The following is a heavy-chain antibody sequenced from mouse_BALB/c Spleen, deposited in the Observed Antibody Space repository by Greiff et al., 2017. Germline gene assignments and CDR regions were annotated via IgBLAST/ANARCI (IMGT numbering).Heavy chain of an antibody. V-gene: IGHV3-2*02. D-gene: IGHD2-4*01. Sequence: EVQGVESGPGLVKPSQSLSLTCTVTGYSITSDYAWNWIRQFPGNKLEWMGYISYSGSTSYNPSLKSRISITRDTSKNQFFLQLNSVTTEDTATYYCANYDLEDYYAMDYWGQGTSVTVSS. CDR1: GYSITSDYA. J-gene: IGHJ4*01. CDR3: ANYDLEDYYAMDY. CDR2: ISYSGST.